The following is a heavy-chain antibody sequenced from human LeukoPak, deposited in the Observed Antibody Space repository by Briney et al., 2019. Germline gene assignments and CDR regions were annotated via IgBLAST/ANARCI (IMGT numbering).Heavy chain of an antibody. CDR1: GFTFSSYW. D-gene: IGHD6-13*01. V-gene: IGHV3-7*01. CDR2: IKQDGSEK. CDR3: ARASFSSN. Sequence: PGGSLRLSCAASGFTFSSYWISWVRQAPGKGLEWVANIKQDGSEKYYVDSVKGRFTISRDNDKNSLYPQMNSLRAEDTAVYYCARASFSSNWGQGTLVTVSS. J-gene: IGHJ4*02.